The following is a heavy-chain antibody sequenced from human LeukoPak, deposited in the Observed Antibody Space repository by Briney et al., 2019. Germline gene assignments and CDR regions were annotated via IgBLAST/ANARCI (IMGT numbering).Heavy chain of an antibody. CDR1: GGSISSSSYY. CDR3: ARWDYSGSGSQDAFDI. D-gene: IGHD3-10*01. V-gene: IGHV4-39*01. CDR2: ITHSGST. Sequence: SETLSLTCTVSGGSISSSSYYWSWIRQPPGRGLEWIGEITHSGSTNYNPSLKSRVTISVDTSKNQFSLKLSSVTAADTAVYYCARWDYSGSGSQDAFDIWGQGTMVTVSS. J-gene: IGHJ3*02.